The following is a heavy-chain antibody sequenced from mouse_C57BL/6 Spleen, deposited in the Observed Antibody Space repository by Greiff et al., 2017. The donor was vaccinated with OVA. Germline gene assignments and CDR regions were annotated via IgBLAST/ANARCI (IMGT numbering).Heavy chain of an antibody. J-gene: IGHJ2*01. CDR3: SREYPDYFDY. Sequence: VQLQQPGAELVRPGSSVKLSCKASGYTFTSYWMHWVKQRPIQGLEWIGNIDPSDSETHYNQKFKDKATLTVDKSSSTAYMQLSSLTSEDSAFYYCSREYPDYFDYWGQGTTLTVSS. V-gene: IGHV1-52*01. D-gene: IGHD5-2*01. CDR2: IDPSDSET. CDR1: GYTFTSYW.